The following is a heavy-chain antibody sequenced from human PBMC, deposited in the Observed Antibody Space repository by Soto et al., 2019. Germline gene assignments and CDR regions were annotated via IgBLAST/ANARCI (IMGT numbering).Heavy chain of an antibody. CDR3: ARVPPVQQLVWGRPPISFYFYGMGV. CDR2: IKQDGSEK. D-gene: IGHD6-13*01. CDR1: GFTFSSYW. Sequence: PGGSLRLSCAASGFTFSSYWMSWVRQAPGKGLEWVANIKQDGSEKYYVDSVKGRFTISRDNAKNSLYLQMNSLRADDTAVYYCARVPPVQQLVWGRPPISFYFYGMGVWGQGTTVKVSS. J-gene: IGHJ6*01. V-gene: IGHV3-7*03.